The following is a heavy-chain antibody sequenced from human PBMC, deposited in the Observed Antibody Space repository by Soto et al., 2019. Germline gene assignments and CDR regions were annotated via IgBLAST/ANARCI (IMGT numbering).Heavy chain of an antibody. CDR2: INAGNGNT. D-gene: IGHD1-26*01. CDR1: GYTFTNYA. CDR3: ASSATTADYYYGMDV. V-gene: IGHV1-3*05. Sequence: QVQLVQSGAEEKKPGASVKVSCKASGYTFTNYAMHWVRQAPGQRPEWMGWINAGNGNTKYSQKFQGRVTITRDTSAGTAYMELSSLTSEDTAVYHCASSATTADYYYGMDVWGQGTTVTVSS. J-gene: IGHJ6*02.